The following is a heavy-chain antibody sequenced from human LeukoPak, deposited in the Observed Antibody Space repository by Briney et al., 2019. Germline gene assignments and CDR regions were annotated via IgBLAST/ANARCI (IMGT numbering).Heavy chain of an antibody. J-gene: IGHJ4*01. CDR3: ARHPSSAWHADY. Sequence: SETLSLTCTVSGGSISTGSYCWGWIRQPPGKGLEWIGSISYSGTTYYNPSLKSRVTISVDTSNNQFSLRLTSVTAADTAVYFCARHPSSAWHADYWGHGTLVTVSS. CDR2: ISYSGTT. V-gene: IGHV4-39*01. D-gene: IGHD6-25*01. CDR1: GGSISTGSYC.